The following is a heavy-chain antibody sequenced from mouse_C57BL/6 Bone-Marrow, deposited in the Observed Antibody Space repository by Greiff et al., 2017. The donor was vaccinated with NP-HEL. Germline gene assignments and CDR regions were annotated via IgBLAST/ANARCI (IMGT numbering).Heavy chain of an antibody. V-gene: IGHV1-31*01. CDR2: IYPYNGVS. Sequence: VHVKQSGPELVKPGASVKISCKASGYSFTGYYMHWVKQSHGNILDWIGYIYPYNGVSSYNQKFKGKATLTVDKSSSTAYMELRSLTSEDSAVYYCARGKIYYYGSSPFAYWGQGTLVTVSA. J-gene: IGHJ3*01. CDR1: GYSFTGYY. D-gene: IGHD1-1*01. CDR3: ARGKIYYYGSSPFAY.